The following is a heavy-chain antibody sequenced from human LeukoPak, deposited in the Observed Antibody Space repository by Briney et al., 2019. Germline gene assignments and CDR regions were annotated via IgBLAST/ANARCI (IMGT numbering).Heavy chain of an antibody. Sequence: GGSLRLSCAASGFTFSSYGMSWVRQAPGKGLEWVSAISGSGGSTYYADSVKGRFTISRDNSKNTLYLQMNSLRAEDTAVYYCAKEGRAGTRGFAWYFDLWGRGTLVTVSS. V-gene: IGHV3-23*01. CDR1: GFTFSSYG. CDR3: AKEGRAGTRGFAWYFDL. D-gene: IGHD1-7*01. CDR2: ISGSGGST. J-gene: IGHJ2*01.